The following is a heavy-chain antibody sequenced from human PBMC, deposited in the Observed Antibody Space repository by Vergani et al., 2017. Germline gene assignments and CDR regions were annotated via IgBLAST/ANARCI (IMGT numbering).Heavy chain of an antibody. D-gene: IGHD3-10*01. J-gene: IGHJ6*04. V-gene: IGHV3-30*18. CDR2: ISYDGSNK. CDR3: AKPLSVRRVIMMGSGLDV. Sequence: QVQLVESGGGVVQPGRSLRLSCAASGFTFSSYGMHWVRQAPGKGLEWVAVISYDGSNKYYADSVKGRFTISRDNSKNTLYLQMNSLRAEDTAVYYCAKPLSVRRVIMMGSGLDVWSKGTTVTVSS. CDR1: GFTFSSYG.